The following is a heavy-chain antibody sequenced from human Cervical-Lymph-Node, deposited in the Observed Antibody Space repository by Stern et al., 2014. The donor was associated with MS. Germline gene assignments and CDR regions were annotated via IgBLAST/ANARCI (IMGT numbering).Heavy chain of an antibody. D-gene: IGHD3-3*01. J-gene: IGHJ6*02. Sequence: VQLVESGGVLVQPGGSLRLSCAASGFSFSGYWMHWLRQPPGKGPVWLSRMNSDGSRVNYADSVKGRFTISRDNAKYTLYLQMNSLRAEDTAVYYCARDGFTKAMDVWGQGTTVTVS. CDR2: MNSDGSRV. CDR3: ARDGFTKAMDV. CDR1: GFSFSGYW. V-gene: IGHV3-74*01.